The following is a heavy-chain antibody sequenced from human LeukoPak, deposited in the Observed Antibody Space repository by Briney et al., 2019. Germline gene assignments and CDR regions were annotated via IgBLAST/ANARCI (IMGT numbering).Heavy chain of an antibody. Sequence: ASVKVSCKASGYTFTSYDINWVRQATGQGLEWMGWMNPNSGNTGYAQKFQGRVTMTRNTSISTAYMELSSLRSEDTAVYYCAILGGYRGGDCYFPFDYWGQGTLVTVSS. D-gene: IGHD2-21*02. CDR2: MNPNSGNT. CDR1: GYTFTSYD. J-gene: IGHJ4*02. CDR3: AILGGYRGGDCYFPFDY. V-gene: IGHV1-8*01.